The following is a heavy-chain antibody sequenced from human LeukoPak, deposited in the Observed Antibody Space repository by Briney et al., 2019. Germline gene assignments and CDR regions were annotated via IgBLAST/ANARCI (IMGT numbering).Heavy chain of an antibody. J-gene: IGHJ5*02. CDR1: GFTFSNAW. CDR3: AREPGIATAEYNWFDP. CDR2: INHSGST. D-gene: IGHD6-13*01. V-gene: IGHV4-34*01. Sequence: GSLRLSCAASGFTFSNAWMSWVRQAPGKGLEWIGEINHSGSTNYNPSLKSRVTISADTSKNQFSLKLSSVTAADTAVYYCAREPGIATAEYNWFDPWGQGTLVTVSS.